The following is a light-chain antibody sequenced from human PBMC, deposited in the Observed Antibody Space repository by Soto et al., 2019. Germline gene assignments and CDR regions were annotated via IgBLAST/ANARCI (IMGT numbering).Light chain of an antibody. J-gene: IGLJ2*01. CDR2: DVS. Sequence: QSALTQPASVSGSPGQSITISCTGTISDIGDYSYVSWYQQHPGKAPKLMIYDVSNRPSGVSNRFSGSKSGYTASLTISGLQPEDEADYYCSSYRSSSPLVVFGGGTKVTVL. CDR1: ISDIGDYSY. V-gene: IGLV2-14*03. CDR3: SSYRSSSPLVV.